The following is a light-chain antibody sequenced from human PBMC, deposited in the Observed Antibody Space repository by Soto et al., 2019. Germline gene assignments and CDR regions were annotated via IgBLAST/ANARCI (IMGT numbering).Light chain of an antibody. V-gene: IGKV1-27*01. Sequence: DIQMTQSPSSLSASVGVRVTITCRSSQGINNYLACYQQKPGKFPKRLIYAASTLQSGVPSRFSGSGSGTYFTLPLSSLQSEDVATYYCQKYNSAPYTCGQGTKLEIQ. J-gene: IGKJ2*01. CDR3: QKYNSAPYT. CDR1: QGINNY. CDR2: AAS.